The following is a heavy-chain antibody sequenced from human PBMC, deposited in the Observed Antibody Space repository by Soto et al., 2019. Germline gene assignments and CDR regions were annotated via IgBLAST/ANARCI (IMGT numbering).Heavy chain of an antibody. CDR3: ARGSKESYPGSRIFDL. CDR2: ITDSGGDT. V-gene: IGHV3-23*01. Sequence: PGGSLRLSCVASGFTFGSRAMSWVRQAPGEGLEWLSSITDSGGDTKSADSVRGRFTISRDNSKNTLYLQMSSLRADDSAVYYCARGSKESYPGSRIFDLWGRGTLVTVSS. D-gene: IGHD3-10*01. CDR1: GFTFGSRA. J-gene: IGHJ4*02.